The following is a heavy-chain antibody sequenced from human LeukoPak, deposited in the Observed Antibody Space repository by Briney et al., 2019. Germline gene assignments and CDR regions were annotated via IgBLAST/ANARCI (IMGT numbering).Heavy chain of an antibody. Sequence: SETLSLTCTVSGVSISSYYWRCIRQPPEKGLEWIGYIYYSGNPNYNPSLQNRVTISVDTSKNQFSLKLNSVTAADTAVYYCARDRGPFGYWGQGTLVTVSS. D-gene: IGHD3-10*01. V-gene: IGHV4-59*01. CDR1: GVSISSYY. CDR2: IYYSGNP. CDR3: ARDRGPFGY. J-gene: IGHJ4*02.